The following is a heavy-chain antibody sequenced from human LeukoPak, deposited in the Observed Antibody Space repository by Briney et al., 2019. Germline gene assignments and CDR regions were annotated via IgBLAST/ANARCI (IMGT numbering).Heavy chain of an antibody. V-gene: IGHV3-53*01. CDR1: GFTVSSNY. D-gene: IGHD3-10*01. CDR2: IYSGGST. J-gene: IGHJ4*02. Sequence: GGSLRLSCAASGFTVSSNYMSWVRQAPGKGLEWVSVIYSGGSTYYADSVKGRFTISRDNSKNTLYLQMNSLRAEDTAVYYCARDPHRSKGGLGELWNCGQGTLVTVSS. CDR3: ARDPHRSKGGLGELWN.